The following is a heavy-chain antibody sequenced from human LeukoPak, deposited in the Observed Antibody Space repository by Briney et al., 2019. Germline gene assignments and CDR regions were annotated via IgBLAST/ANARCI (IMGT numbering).Heavy chain of an antibody. J-gene: IGHJ6*02. CDR1: GFTFSSYS. CDR2: ISSSSSTI. V-gene: IGHV3-48*04. CDR3: ARPRVDGSGSSYYYYGMDV. Sequence: PGGSLRLSCAASGFTFSSYSMNWVRRAPGKGLEWVSYISSSSSTIYYADSVKGRFTISRDNAKNSLYLQMNSLRAEDTAVYYCARPRVDGSGSSYYYYGMDVWGQGTTVTVSS. D-gene: IGHD3-10*01.